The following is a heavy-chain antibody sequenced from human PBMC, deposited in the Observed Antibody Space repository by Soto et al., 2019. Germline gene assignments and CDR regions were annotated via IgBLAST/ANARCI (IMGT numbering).Heavy chain of an antibody. CDR2: TYYRSKWYN. J-gene: IGHJ5*02. CDR3: ARESFNWNHNWFDP. Sequence: SQTLSLTCAISGDSVASNSAAWNWFRQSPSRGLEWLGRTYYRSKWYNDYAVSVKSRITINPDTSKNQFSLQLNSVTPEDTAVYYCARESFNWNHNWFDPWGQGTLVTVSS. D-gene: IGHD1-1*01. V-gene: IGHV6-1*01. CDR1: GDSVASNSAA.